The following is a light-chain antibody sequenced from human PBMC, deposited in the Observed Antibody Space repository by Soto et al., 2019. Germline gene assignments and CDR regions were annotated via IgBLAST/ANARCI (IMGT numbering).Light chain of an antibody. CDR3: QQYGSSVLT. Sequence: EIVLTQSPGTLSSSPGERATLSCRASQTVTSNYLAWYQQKPGQAPRPLIYGASSRATGTPDRFSGSGSGTDFTLIISRLEPEDFAVYYCQQYGSSVLTFGGGTKVDIK. CDR2: GAS. CDR1: QTVTSNY. J-gene: IGKJ4*01. V-gene: IGKV3-20*01.